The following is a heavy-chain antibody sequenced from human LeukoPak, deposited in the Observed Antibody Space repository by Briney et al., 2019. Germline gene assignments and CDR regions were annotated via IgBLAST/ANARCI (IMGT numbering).Heavy chain of an antibody. D-gene: IGHD2/OR15-2a*01. Sequence: GGSLRLSCAASGFTFSSYSMNWVRQAPGKGLEWVSYISSSSSTIYYADSVKGRFTISRDNAKNSLYLQMNSLRVEDTAVYYCARGLLSDYWGQGTLVTVSS. CDR3: ARGLLSDY. J-gene: IGHJ4*02. V-gene: IGHV3-48*01. CDR2: ISSSSSTI. CDR1: GFTFSSYS.